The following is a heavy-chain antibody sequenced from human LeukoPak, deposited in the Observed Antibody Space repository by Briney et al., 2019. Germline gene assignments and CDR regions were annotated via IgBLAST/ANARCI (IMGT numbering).Heavy chain of an antibody. D-gene: IGHD3-10*01. CDR2: IIPIFGTA. CDR1: GGTFSSYA. J-gene: IGHJ6*02. CDR3: ARASRGLVRGVMEPYYYYGMDV. V-gene: IGHV1-69*13. Sequence: EASVKVSCKASGGTFSSYAISWVRQAPGQGLEWMGGIIPIFGTANYAQKFQGRVTITADESTSTAYMELSSLRSEDTAVYYCARASRGLVRGVMEPYYYYGMDVWGQGTTVTVSS.